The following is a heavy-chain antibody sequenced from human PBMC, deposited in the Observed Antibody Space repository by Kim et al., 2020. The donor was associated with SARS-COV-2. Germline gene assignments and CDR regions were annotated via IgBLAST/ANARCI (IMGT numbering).Heavy chain of an antibody. D-gene: IGHD3-16*01. V-gene: IGHV3-21*01. CDR2: ISSSSSYI. J-gene: IGHJ4*02. Sequence: GGSLRLSCAASGFTFSSYSMNWVRQAPGKGLEWVSSISSSSSYIYYADSVKGRFTISRDNAKNSLYLQMNSLRAEDTALYYCARSSEGGSFDYWGQGTLVTVSS. CDR3: ARSSEGGSFDY. CDR1: GFTFSSYS.